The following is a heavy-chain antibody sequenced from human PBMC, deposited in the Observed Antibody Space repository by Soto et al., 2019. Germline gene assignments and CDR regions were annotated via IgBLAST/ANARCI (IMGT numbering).Heavy chain of an antibody. CDR3: AYERKDDYGDYRDAFDI. CDR2: ISYDGSNK. V-gene: IGHV3-30*18. Sequence: GSLRLSCAGSGFTFSSYGMHWVRQAPGKGLEWVAVISYDGSNKYYADSVKGRFTISRDNSKNTLYLQMNSLRAEDTAVYYCAYERKDDYGDYRDAFDIWGQGTMVTVSS. D-gene: IGHD4-17*01. CDR1: GFTFSSYG. J-gene: IGHJ3*02.